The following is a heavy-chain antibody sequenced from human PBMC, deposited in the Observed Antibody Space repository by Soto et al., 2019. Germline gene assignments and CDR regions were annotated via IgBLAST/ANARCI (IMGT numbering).Heavy chain of an antibody. J-gene: IGHJ4*02. CDR1: GGTFSSYA. D-gene: IGHD1-26*01. Sequence: SVKVSCKAPGGTFSSYAVNWVRQAPGQGLEWMGGIIPIFGTANYAQKFQGRVTITADESTSTAYMELSSLRSEDTAVYYCARDVGATGFDYWGQGTLVTVSS. V-gene: IGHV1-69*13. CDR3: ARDVGATGFDY. CDR2: IIPIFGTA.